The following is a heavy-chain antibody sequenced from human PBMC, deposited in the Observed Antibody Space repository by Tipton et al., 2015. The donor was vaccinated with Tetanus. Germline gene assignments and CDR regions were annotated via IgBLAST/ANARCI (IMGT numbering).Heavy chain of an antibody. CDR3: ARDRGDYIYYGMDV. V-gene: IGHV1-2*02. J-gene: IGHJ6*02. CDR2: IDPNSGDT. D-gene: IGHD3-22*01. CDR1: GCTFTGHY. Sequence: QLVQSGAELKKPGASVKVSCTASGCTFTGHYMYWVRQAPGQGLEWVGWIDPNSGDTIYAQNFQGRVTMTRDTSISTVYMELSRLRSDDTAVYYCARDRGDYIYYGMDVWGPGTTVTVSS.